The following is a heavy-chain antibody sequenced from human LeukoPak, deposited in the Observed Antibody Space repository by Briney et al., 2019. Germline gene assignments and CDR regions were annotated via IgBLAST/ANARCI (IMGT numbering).Heavy chain of an antibody. D-gene: IGHD3-9*01. V-gene: IGHV1-18*04. CDR3: ARAYDILTGYSQGY. J-gene: IGHJ4*02. CDR2: ISAYNGNT. CDR1: GYTFTNYY. Sequence: GASVKVSCKASGYTFTNYYIHWVRQAPGQGLEWMGWISAYNGNTNYAQKLQGRVTMTTDTSTSTAYMELRSLRSDDTAVYYCARAYDILTGYSQGYWGQGTLVTVSS.